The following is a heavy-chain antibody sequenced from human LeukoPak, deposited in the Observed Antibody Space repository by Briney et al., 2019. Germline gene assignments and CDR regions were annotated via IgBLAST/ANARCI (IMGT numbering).Heavy chain of an antibody. D-gene: IGHD5-18*01. J-gene: IGHJ4*02. CDR2: VDPEDGVT. V-gene: IGHV1-69-2*01. Sequence: ASVKVSCKVSGYTFTDYYMNWVQQAPGKGLEWMGLVDPEDGVTIYAEKFQGRVTITADTSTDTAYMELSSLRSEDTAVYYCATGLPQGGYSYALLRLWGQGTLVTVSS. CDR1: GYTFTDYY. CDR3: ATGLPQGGYSYALLRL.